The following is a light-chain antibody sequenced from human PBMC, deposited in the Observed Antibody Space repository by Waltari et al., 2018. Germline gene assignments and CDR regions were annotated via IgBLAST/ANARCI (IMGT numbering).Light chain of an antibody. CDR3: VLYMGSGIWV. J-gene: IGLJ3*02. Sequence: TVVTQEPSLSVSPGGTVTLTCALSSGSVSSTSSPRRYKQTPGQAPRTLVYKINNRSSGVSDRCSGSMLGNKAALTITGAQAEDESDYYCVLYMGSGIWVFGGGTKLTVL. V-gene: IGLV8-61*01. CDR2: KIN. CDR1: SGSVSSTSS.